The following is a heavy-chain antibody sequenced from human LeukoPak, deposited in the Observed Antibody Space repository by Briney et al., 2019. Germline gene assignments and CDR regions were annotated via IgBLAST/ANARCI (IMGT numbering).Heavy chain of an antibody. D-gene: IGHD1-14*01. CDR1: GGSFSGYY. CDR2: INQSGST. Sequence: PSETLSLTCAVYGGSFSGYYWSWIRQSPGKGLEWIGEINQSGSTNHNPSLKSRVTISVDTSKNQFSLKVSSVTAEDTAVYYCAKPGRSDGGDYFDYWGQGTLVTVSS. CDR3: AKPGRSDGGDYFDY. V-gene: IGHV4-34*01. J-gene: IGHJ4*02.